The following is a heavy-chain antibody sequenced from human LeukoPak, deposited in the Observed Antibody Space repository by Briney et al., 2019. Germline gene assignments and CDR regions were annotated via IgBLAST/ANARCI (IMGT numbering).Heavy chain of an antibody. J-gene: IGHJ4*02. CDR2: IYYSGST. D-gene: IGHD3-10*01. CDR3: ARLGRGVDY. CDR1: GGSIRSYY. V-gene: IGHV4-59*01. Sequence: PSETLSLTCTVSGGSIRSYYWSWIRQPPGKGLEWIGYIYYSGSTNYNPSLKSRVTISVDTSKNQFSLKLSSVTAADTAVYYCARLGRGVDYWGQGTLVTVSS.